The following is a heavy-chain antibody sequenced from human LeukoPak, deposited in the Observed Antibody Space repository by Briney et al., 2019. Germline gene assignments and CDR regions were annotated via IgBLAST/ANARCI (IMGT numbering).Heavy chain of an antibody. Sequence: GGSLRLSCAASGFTFGSYAMSWVRQAPGKGLEWVSAISGSGGSTYYADSVRGRFTISRDNAKNTLYLQMNSLSAEDTAVYYCARNLYDSGGYYLGLDYWGQGTLVTVSS. CDR3: ARNLYDSGGYYLGLDY. V-gene: IGHV3-23*01. D-gene: IGHD3-22*01. CDR2: ISGSGGST. CDR1: GFTFGSYA. J-gene: IGHJ4*02.